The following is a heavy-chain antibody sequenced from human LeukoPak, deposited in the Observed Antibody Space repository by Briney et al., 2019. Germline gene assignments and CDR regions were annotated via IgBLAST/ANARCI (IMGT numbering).Heavy chain of an antibody. V-gene: IGHV3-30-3*01. J-gene: IGHJ5*02. CDR1: GFTFSSYA. CDR2: ISYDGSNK. CDR3: AGAKYDFWSGTNWFDP. Sequence: PGGSLRLSCAASGFTFSSYAMHWVRQAPGKGLEWVAVISYDGSNKYYADSVKGRFTISRDNSKNTLYLQMNSLRAEDTAVYYCAGAKYDFWSGTNWFDPWGQGTLVTVSS. D-gene: IGHD3-3*01.